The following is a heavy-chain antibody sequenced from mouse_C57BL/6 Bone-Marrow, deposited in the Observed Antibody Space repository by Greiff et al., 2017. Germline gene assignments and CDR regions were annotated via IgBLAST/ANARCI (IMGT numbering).Heavy chain of an antibody. CDR1: GYTFTSYW. Sequence: VKLQQPGAELVKPGASVKVSCKASGYTFTSYWLHWVKQRPGQGLEWIGRIHPSDSDTNYNQKFKGKATLTVDKSSSTAYMQLSSLTSEDSAVYYCAMGHYYGSSPFAYWGQGTLVTVSA. CDR3: AMGHYYGSSPFAY. J-gene: IGHJ3*01. D-gene: IGHD1-1*01. V-gene: IGHV1-74*01. CDR2: IHPSDSDT.